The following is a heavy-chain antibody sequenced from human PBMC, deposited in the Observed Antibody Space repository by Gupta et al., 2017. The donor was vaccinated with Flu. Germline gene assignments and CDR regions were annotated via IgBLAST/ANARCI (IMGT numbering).Heavy chain of an antibody. D-gene: IGHD3-9*01. Sequence: EVQLVESGGGLVQPGGSLRLSCAASGFTFSSYWMSWVRQAPGKGLEWVANIKQDGSEKYYVDSVKGRFTISRDNAKNSLYLQMNSLRAEDTAVYYCARDWDDDILTYGMDVWGQGTTVTVSS. V-gene: IGHV3-7*01. CDR1: GFTFSSYW. CDR2: IKQDGSEK. CDR3: ARDWDDDILTYGMDV. J-gene: IGHJ6*02.